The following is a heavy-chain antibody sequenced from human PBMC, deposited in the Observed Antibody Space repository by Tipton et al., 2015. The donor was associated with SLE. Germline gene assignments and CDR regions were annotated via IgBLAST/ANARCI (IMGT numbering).Heavy chain of an antibody. CDR1: GGSISSGSYY. J-gene: IGHJ5*02. V-gene: IGHV4-61*02. D-gene: IGHD5-18*01. CDR3: ARVHGYSYGYWFDP. Sequence: LRLSCTVSGGSISSGSYYWSWIRQPAGKGLEWIGRIYTSGSTNYNPSLKSRVTISVDTSKNQFSLKLSSVTAADTAVYYCARVHGYSYGYWFDPWGQGTLVTVSS. CDR2: IYTSGST.